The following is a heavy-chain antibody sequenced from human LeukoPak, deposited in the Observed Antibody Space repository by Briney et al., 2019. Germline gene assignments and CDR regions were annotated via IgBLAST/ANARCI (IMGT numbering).Heavy chain of an antibody. CDR2: ISWNSGSI. V-gene: IGHV3-9*01. Sequence: GRSLRLSCAASGFTFDDYAMYWVRQAPGKGLEWVSGISWNSGSIGYADSVKGRFTISRDNAKNSLYLQMNSLRAEDTALYYCAKDSGYDSILDYWGQGTLVTVSS. D-gene: IGHD5-12*01. J-gene: IGHJ4*02. CDR1: GFTFDDYA. CDR3: AKDSGYDSILDY.